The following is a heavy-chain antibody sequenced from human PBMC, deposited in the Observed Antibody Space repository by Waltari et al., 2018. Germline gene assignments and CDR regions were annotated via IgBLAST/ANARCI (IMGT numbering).Heavy chain of an antibody. D-gene: IGHD6-13*01. CDR1: GGSISSYY. Sequence: QVQLQASGPGLVKPSETLSLTCTVSGGSISSYYWSWIRQPPGRGLEWIGYIYYSGSTNYNPSLKSRVTISVDTSKNQFSLKLSSVTAADTAVYYCARAHSSSWYEDYYYYYMDVWGKGTTVTISS. J-gene: IGHJ6*03. CDR2: IYYSGST. V-gene: IGHV4-59*01. CDR3: ARAHSSSWYEDYYYYYMDV.